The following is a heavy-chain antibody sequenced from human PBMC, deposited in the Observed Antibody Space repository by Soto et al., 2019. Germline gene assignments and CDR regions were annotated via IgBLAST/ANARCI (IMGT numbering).Heavy chain of an antibody. CDR1: GGSFTDYD. CDR3: ARYSSSFAAFEV. D-gene: IGHD3-16*02. J-gene: IGHJ3*01. CDR2: VSQSGRV. V-gene: IGHV4-34*01. Sequence: QVQLQQWGAELLKPSETLSLDCGVLGGSFTDYDWTWVRQSPGGGLEWIGEVSQSGRVTNKQTLRSHFTISRGTGSNQVCRRLASVTAADTALYYCARYSSSFAAFEVWGQGPEVPVSS.